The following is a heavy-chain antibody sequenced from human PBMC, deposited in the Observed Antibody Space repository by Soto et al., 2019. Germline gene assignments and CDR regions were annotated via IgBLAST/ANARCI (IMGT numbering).Heavy chain of an antibody. V-gene: IGHV3-20*01. Sequence: GGSLRLSCAASEFTFSNYAMSWVRQAPGKGLEWVSSISWNGGSTGYADSVKGRFTISRDNAKNSLYLQMNSLRAEDTALYHCARDGLRFLEWLLFPPVVENYYMDVWGKGTTVTVSS. J-gene: IGHJ6*03. CDR2: ISWNGGST. CDR3: ARDGLRFLEWLLFPPVVENYYMDV. CDR1: EFTFSNYA. D-gene: IGHD3-3*01.